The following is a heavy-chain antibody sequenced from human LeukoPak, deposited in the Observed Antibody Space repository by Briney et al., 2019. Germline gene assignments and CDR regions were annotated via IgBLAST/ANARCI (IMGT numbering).Heavy chain of an antibody. CDR2: IYHSGST. J-gene: IGHJ4*02. Sequence: PSETLSLTCTVSGYSISSGYYWGWIRQPPGKGLEWIGSIYHSGSTNYNPSLKSRVTMSVDTSKNQFSLKLSSVTAADTAVYYCARDSAMVRGVNYFDYWGQGTLVTVSS. CDR1: GYSISSGYY. CDR3: ARDSAMVRGVNYFDY. D-gene: IGHD3-10*01. V-gene: IGHV4-38-2*02.